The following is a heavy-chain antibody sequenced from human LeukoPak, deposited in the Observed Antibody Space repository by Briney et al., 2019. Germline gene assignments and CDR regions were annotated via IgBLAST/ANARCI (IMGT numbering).Heavy chain of an antibody. J-gene: IGHJ4*02. CDR1: GYILTNVD. D-gene: IGHD3-9*01. CDR2: MHPNSSNT. V-gene: IGHV1-8*01. CDR3: ARSASGTGYTA. Sequence: ASMKVSCKASGYILTNVDISWVRQATGQGLEWIGKMHPNSSNTVYAQKFQGRVTMTRSPSVSTVHMKLNRLTSEDTAAYFCARSASGTGYTAWGQGTLVTVSS.